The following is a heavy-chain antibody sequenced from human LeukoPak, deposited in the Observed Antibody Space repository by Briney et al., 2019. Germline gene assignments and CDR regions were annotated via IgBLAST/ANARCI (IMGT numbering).Heavy chain of an antibody. J-gene: IGHJ4*02. CDR1: GFTFSNAW. V-gene: IGHV3-15*01. D-gene: IGHD3-22*01. CDR3: TTSYYDSSGYRA. CDR2: IKSKTDAETT. Sequence: GGSLRLSCAASGFTFSNAWMSWVRQTPGKGLEWVGRIKSKTDAETTDYAAPVKGRFSISRDDSKNTLYLQMNSLKSEATAVYYCTTSYYDSSGYRAWGQGTLVTVSS.